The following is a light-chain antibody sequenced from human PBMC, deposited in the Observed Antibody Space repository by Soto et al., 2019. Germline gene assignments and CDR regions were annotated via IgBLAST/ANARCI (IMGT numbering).Light chain of an antibody. J-gene: IGLJ3*02. CDR2: DVS. CDR3: SSYTSSSTL. V-gene: IGLV2-14*01. Sequence: QSVLTQPASVSGSPGQSITISCTGTSSDVGGYNYVSWYQQHPGKAPKLMIYDVSNRPSGVSNRFSGSKSGNTASLTISGLQAEDAADYYCSSYTSSSTLFGGGTQLTVL. CDR1: SSDVGGYNY.